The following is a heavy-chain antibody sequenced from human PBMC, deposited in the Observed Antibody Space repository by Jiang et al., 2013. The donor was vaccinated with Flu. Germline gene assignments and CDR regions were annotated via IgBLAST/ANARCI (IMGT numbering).Heavy chain of an antibody. V-gene: IGHV3-7*01. CDR3: ARPFRGTSWDF. D-gene: IGHD1-14*01. J-gene: IGHJ4*02. Sequence: VQLLESGGGLVQPGGSLRLSCVASGFTFSNYWMSWVRQAPGKGLEWVANISPDGSAKHYVDSVKGRFTFSRDNAENSLSLQMNSLRAEDTAVYYCARPFRGTSWDFWGQGTLVSVSS. CDR2: ISPDGSAK. CDR1: GFTFSNYW.